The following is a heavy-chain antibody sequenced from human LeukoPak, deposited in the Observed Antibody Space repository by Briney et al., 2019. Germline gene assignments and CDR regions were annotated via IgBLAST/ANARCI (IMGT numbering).Heavy chain of an antibody. V-gene: IGHV4-59*01. D-gene: IGHD1-26*01. CDR1: GGSIGTYY. Sequence: SETLSLTCTVSGGSIGTYYWSWIRQPPGKGLEWIGFMHYSGTSNYNPSLKSRVTVSVDMSKRQFSLRLSSVTAADTAVYYCARESGPAVLHGSFEVWGQGTMVTVSS. CDR3: ARESGPAVLHGSFEV. J-gene: IGHJ3*01. CDR2: MHYSGTS.